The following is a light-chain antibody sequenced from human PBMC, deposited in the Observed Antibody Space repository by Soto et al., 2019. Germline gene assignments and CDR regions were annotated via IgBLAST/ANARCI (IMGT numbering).Light chain of an antibody. CDR1: QTVSITY. CDR3: QQYGSSPLIC. Sequence: GVRGCLSCGDIQTVSITYLTWHQQEPGQAPRLRISGASKRATGIPDRFSGSGSGRDFTLTIGGLEAEDFAVYYWQQYGSSPLICFGHGTRLEI. V-gene: IGKV3-20*01. CDR2: GAS. J-gene: IGKJ5*01.